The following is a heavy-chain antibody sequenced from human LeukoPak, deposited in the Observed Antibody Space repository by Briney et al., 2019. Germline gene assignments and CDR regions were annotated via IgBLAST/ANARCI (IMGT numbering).Heavy chain of an antibody. V-gene: IGHV3-23*01. D-gene: IGHD6-19*01. CDR1: GFTFSSYG. Sequence: PGGSLRLSCAASGFTFSSYGMSWVRQAPGKGLEWVSAISGSGGSTYYADSVKGRFTISRDNAKSALYLQMNSLRAEDTAVYYCARGSSGWYGIDYWGQGALVNVSS. J-gene: IGHJ4*02. CDR3: ARGSSGWYGIDY. CDR2: ISGSGGST.